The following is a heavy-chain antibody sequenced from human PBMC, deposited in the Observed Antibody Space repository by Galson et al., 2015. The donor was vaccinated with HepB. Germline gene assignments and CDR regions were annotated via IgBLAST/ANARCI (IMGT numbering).Heavy chain of an antibody. D-gene: IGHD5-12*01. CDR1: GFTFSSYA. CDR3: ARLGDFSGYSSR. CDR2: IRSRANNYAT. J-gene: IGHJ4*02. V-gene: IGHV3-73*01. Sequence: SLRLSCAASGFTFSSYAMSWVRQASGKGPEWVGRIRSRANNYATSYVPSLGGRFTISRDDSKNLAYLHMRRLKTEDTAVYYCARLGDFSGYSSRWGQGTLVTVSS.